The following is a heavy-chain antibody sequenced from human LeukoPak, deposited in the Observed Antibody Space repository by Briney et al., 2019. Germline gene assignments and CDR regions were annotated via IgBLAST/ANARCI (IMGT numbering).Heavy chain of an antibody. D-gene: IGHD2-2*01. V-gene: IGHV3-30*18. Sequence: GGSLRLSCAASGFTFSSCGMHWVRQAPGKGLEWVAVISYDGSNKYYADSVKGRFTISRDNSKNALYLQMNSLRAEDTAVYYCAKGGGVPAAISYDDAFDIWGQGTMVTVSS. J-gene: IGHJ3*02. CDR3: AKGGGVPAAISYDDAFDI. CDR1: GFTFSSCG. CDR2: ISYDGSNK.